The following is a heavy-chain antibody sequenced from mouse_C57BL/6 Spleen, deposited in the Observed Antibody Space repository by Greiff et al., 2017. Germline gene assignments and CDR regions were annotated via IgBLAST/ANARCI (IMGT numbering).Heavy chain of an antibody. J-gene: IGHJ2*01. V-gene: IGHV1-69*01. CDR3: TRSYDGSDY. D-gene: IGHD2-3*01. CDR1: GYTFTSYW. Sequence: QVQLQQPGAELVMPGASVKLSCKASGYTFTSYWMHWVKQRPGPGLEWIGEIDPSDSYTNYNQKFKGKSTLTVDKSSSTAYMQLSSLTSEDSAVYYCTRSYDGSDYWGQGTTLTVSS. CDR2: IDPSDSYT.